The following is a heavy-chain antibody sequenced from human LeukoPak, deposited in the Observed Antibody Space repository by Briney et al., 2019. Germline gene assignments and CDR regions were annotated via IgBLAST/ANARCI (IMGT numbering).Heavy chain of an antibody. J-gene: IGHJ5*02. Sequence: SGPTLVKPTETLTLTCSFSGFSLSSGTVGVGWFRQPPGKALEWLALIYWDDDRRYSPSLKSRLTITKDTSKNQVVLTMTNMDPVDTATYFCACMSMDLLYQENNWFDPWGQGTLVTVSS. D-gene: IGHD3-10*01. V-gene: IGHV2-5*02. CDR1: GFSLSSGTVG. CDR2: IYWDDDR. CDR3: ACMSMDLLYQENNWFDP.